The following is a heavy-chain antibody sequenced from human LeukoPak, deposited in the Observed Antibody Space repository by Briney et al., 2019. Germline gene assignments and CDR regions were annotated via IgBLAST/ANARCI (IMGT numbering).Heavy chain of an antibody. CDR2: ISYDGSNK. CDR1: GFTFSSYA. J-gene: IGHJ4*02. D-gene: IGHD6-19*01. Sequence: GRSLRLSCAASGFTFSSYAMHWVRQAPGKGLEWVAVISYDGSNKYYADSVKGRFTISRDNSKNTLYLQMNSLRAEDTAVYYCAKAVAANYYFDYWGQGTLVTVSS. CDR3: AKAVAANYYFDY. V-gene: IGHV3-30*04.